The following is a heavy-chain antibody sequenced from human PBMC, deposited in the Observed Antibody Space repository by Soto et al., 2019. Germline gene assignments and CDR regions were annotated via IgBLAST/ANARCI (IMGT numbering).Heavy chain of an antibody. J-gene: IGHJ3*02. Sequence: QVQLQEPGPGLVKPSETLSLTCTVSGGSIKSNYWSWIRQPPGKGLEWIGYIYHSASTNYNPSLKSRVTISVDTSENQFSLKLSSVTAADTAVYYCASSLTYSGSWEGAFDIWGQGTMVTVSS. CDR1: GGSIKSNY. CDR2: IYHSAST. CDR3: ASSLTYSGSWEGAFDI. D-gene: IGHD1-26*01. V-gene: IGHV4-59*08.